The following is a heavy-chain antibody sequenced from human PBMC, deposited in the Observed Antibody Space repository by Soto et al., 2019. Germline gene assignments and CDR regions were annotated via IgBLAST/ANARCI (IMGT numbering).Heavy chain of an antibody. CDR3: ARSPPVLRFLEWLLPGFDY. D-gene: IGHD3-3*01. CDR1: GFTFSDYY. J-gene: IGHJ4*02. CDR2: ISSSGSTI. Sequence: GGSLRLSCAASGFTFSDYYMSWIRQAPGKGLEWVSYISSSGSTIYYADSVKGRFTISRDNAKNSLYLQMNSLRAEDTAVYYWARSPPVLRFLEWLLPGFDYWGQGTLVTVSS. V-gene: IGHV3-11*01.